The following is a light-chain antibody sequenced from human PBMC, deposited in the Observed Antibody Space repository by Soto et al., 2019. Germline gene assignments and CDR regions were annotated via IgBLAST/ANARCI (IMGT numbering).Light chain of an antibody. J-gene: IGKJ1*01. V-gene: IGKV1-6*01. CDR3: RQDYVYPWT. CDR2: EAS. CDR1: QGIGND. Sequence: AIQVTQSPSSLSASVGDRVTISCRASQGIGNDLGWYQQKPGKAPKLLIYEASTLQTGVASRFSGSGSGTDFTLNISSLQTEDFSTYYCRQDYVYPWTFGQGTKVEVK.